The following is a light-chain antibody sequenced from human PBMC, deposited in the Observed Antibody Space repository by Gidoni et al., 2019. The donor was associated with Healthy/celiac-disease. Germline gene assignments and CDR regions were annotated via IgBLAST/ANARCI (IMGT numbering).Light chain of an antibody. CDR3: QQYYSYPLCS. Sequence: AIRMTQSPSSFSASTGDRVTITCRASQGISSYLAWYQQKPGKAPKLLIYAASTLQSGFPSRFSGSGSGTDFTLTISCLQSEDFATYYCQQYYSYPLCSFGQXTKLEIK. CDR1: QGISSY. J-gene: IGKJ2*04. CDR2: AAS. V-gene: IGKV1-8*01.